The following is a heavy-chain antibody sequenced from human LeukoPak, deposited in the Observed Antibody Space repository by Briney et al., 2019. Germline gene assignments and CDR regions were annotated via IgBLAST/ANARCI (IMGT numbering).Heavy chain of an antibody. J-gene: IGHJ6*02. D-gene: IGHD3-3*01. Sequence: GASVKVSCKASGGSFSTHAIFWVRQAPGQGLEWMGGIIPISGTVNYAQKFQGRVTITADESTSTAYMELSSLRSEDTAMYYCARAPLRYNDLYYYYGMDVWGQGTTVTVSS. CDR3: ARAPLRYNDLYYYYGMDV. CDR1: GGSFSTHA. V-gene: IGHV1-69*13. CDR2: IIPISGTV.